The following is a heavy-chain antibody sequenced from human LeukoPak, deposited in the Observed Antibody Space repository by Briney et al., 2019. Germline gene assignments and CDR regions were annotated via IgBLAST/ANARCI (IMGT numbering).Heavy chain of an antibody. V-gene: IGHV3-74*01. CDR1: GFTFSKYW. J-gene: IGHJ6*03. D-gene: IGHD3-16*01. CDR2: INTDGTVT. CDR3: ARGGGANYNMDV. Sequence: GGSLRLSCAASGFTFSKYWMLWVRHAPGKGLESVSRINTDGTVTTYADSVKGRFTVSRDNADNTMFLQMNSVRDEDTAVYYCARGGGANYNMDVWGKGTTVTVSS.